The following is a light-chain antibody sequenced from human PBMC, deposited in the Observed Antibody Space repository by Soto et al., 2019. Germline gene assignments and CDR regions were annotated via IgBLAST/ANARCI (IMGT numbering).Light chain of an antibody. CDR2: EVS. CDR1: SSDVGGYNF. CDR3: SSYAGINNFAV. J-gene: IGLJ2*01. V-gene: IGLV2-8*01. Sequence: QSALTQPPSTSGSPGQSVAISCTGTSSDVGGYNFVSWYQQHPGKAPKVLIYEVSKRPSGVPYRFSGSKSGNTASLTVSGLQAEDEAYYYCSSYAGINNFAVFGGVTKVTGL.